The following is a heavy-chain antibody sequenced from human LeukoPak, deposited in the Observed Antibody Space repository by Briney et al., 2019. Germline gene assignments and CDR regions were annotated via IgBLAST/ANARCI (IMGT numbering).Heavy chain of an antibody. D-gene: IGHD6-13*01. J-gene: IGHJ4*02. CDR2: INHSGST. CDR3: ARAPYSSSWYVDY. Sequence: ASETLSLTCAVYDGYFSGYYWSWIRQPPGKGLEWNGEINHSGSTNYNPSLKSRVTISVDTSKNQFSLKLRSVALADTAVYQCARAPYSSSWYVDYGDQGTLVTVSS. V-gene: IGHV4-34*01. CDR1: DGYFSGYY.